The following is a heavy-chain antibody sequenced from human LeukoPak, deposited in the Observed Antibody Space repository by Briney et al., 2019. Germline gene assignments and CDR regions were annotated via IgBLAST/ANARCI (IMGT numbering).Heavy chain of an antibody. CDR2: FNPNSRDT. V-gene: IGHV1-2*02. D-gene: IGHD4-23*01. J-gene: IGHJ4*02. Sequence: ASVKVSCKTSGYTFTGYYMHWVRQAPGQGLEWMGWFNPNSRDTNYARKFQGRVTMTRDTSIDTAYLELSRLRSDDTAVYYCARANYGGPPGDYWGQGTPVTVSS. CDR1: GYTFTGYY. CDR3: ARANYGGPPGDY.